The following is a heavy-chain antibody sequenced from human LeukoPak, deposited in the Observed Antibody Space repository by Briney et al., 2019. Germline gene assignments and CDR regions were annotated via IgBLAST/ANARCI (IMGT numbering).Heavy chain of an antibody. CDR3: AREAGGDYVWGSYRPGAFDI. V-gene: IGHV1-46*01. CDR1: GYIFTSYY. J-gene: IGHJ3*02. Sequence: ASVKVSCKSSGYIFTSYYMHWVRQAPGQGLEWVGIINRSGGSTSYAQKFQRRVTMTGDTSTSTVYMELSSLRSEDTAVYYCAREAGGDYVWGSYRPGAFDIWGQGTMVTVSS. D-gene: IGHD3-16*02. CDR2: INRSGGST.